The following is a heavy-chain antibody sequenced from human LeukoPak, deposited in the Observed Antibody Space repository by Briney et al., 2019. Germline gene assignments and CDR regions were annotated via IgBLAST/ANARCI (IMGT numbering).Heavy chain of an antibody. Sequence: PSETLSLTCAVYGGSFSGYYWSWIRQPPGKGLEWIGEINHSGSTDYNPSLKSRVTISVDTSKNQFSLKLSSVTAADTAVYYCARASSGWYRSLDYWGQGTLVTVSS. D-gene: IGHD6-19*01. CDR1: GGSFSGYY. J-gene: IGHJ4*02. CDR2: INHSGST. V-gene: IGHV4-34*01. CDR3: ARASSGWYRSLDY.